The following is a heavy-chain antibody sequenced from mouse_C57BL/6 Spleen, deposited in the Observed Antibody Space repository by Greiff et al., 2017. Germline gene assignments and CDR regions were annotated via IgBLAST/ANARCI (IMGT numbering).Heavy chain of an antibody. CDR3: ARSEYYGSSYLFAY. Sequence: QVQLQQSGAELAKPGASVKLSCKASGYTFTSYWMHWVKQRPGQGLEWIGYINPSSGYTKYNQKFKDKDTLTADKSSSTAYMQLSSLTYEDSAVYYCARSEYYGSSYLFAYWGQGTLVTVSA. CDR1: GYTFTSYW. V-gene: IGHV1-7*01. CDR2: INPSSGYT. J-gene: IGHJ3*01. D-gene: IGHD1-1*01.